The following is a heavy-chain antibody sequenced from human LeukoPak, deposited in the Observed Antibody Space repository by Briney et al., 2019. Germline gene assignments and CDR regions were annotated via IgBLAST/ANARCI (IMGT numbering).Heavy chain of an antibody. CDR3: ARGDLWLGH. Sequence: GGSLRLSCATSGFIFSSIWMCWVRQAPGKGLEWVANIKSDGSEEYYGDSVRGRFTISRDNAKNSLYLQMNSLRVEDTAVYYCARGDLWLGHWGQGSLVTVSS. J-gene: IGHJ4*02. V-gene: IGHV3-7*01. D-gene: IGHD3-10*01. CDR2: IKSDGSEE. CDR1: GFIFSSIW.